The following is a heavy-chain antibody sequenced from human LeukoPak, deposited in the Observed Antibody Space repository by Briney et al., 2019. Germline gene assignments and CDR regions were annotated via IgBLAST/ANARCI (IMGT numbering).Heavy chain of an antibody. D-gene: IGHD1-26*01. Sequence: SETLSLTCTISGDSIGRINYYWSWIRQPPGKGLEWIGYIYYSGSTNHDPSLKSRVTISVDTSKNQFSLKLSSVTAADTAVYYCARGAGISGTYYYYWGQGTLVTVSS. CDR3: ARGAGISGTYYYY. J-gene: IGHJ4*02. CDR2: IYYSGST. V-gene: IGHV4-61*05. CDR1: GDSIGRINYY.